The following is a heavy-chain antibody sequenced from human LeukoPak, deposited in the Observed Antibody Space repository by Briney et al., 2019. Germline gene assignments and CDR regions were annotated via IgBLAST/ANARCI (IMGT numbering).Heavy chain of an antibody. V-gene: IGHV4-59*08. Sequence: SETLSLTCTVSGGSISSYYWSWIRQPPGKGLEWIGYIYYSGSTNYNPSLKSRVTISVDTSKNRFSLKLSSVTAADTAVYYCARLAHYYYYYIDVWGKGTTVTVSS. CDR1: GGSISSYY. CDR2: IYYSGST. J-gene: IGHJ6*03. CDR3: ARLAHYYYYYIDV.